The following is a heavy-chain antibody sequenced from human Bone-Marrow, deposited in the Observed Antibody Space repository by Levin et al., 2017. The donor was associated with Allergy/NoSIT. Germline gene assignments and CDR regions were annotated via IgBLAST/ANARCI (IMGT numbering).Heavy chain of an antibody. J-gene: IGHJ3*02. V-gene: IGHV3-30-3*01. CDR3: ARERSGDIVVVVAAPHAFDI. CDR1: GFTFSSYA. Sequence: PGGSLRLSCAASGFTFSSYAMHWVRQAPGKGLEWVAVISYDGSNKYYADSVKGRFTISRDNSKNTLYLQMNSLRAEDTAVYYCARERSGDIVVVVAAPHAFDIWGQGTMVTVSS. CDR2: ISYDGSNK. D-gene: IGHD2-15*01.